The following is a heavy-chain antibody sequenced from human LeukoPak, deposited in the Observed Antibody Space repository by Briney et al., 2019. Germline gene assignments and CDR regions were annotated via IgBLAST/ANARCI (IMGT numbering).Heavy chain of an antibody. D-gene: IGHD1-26*01. CDR3: AKFRDSGSPRGGFDP. J-gene: IGHJ5*02. CDR2: ISGSGGTT. V-gene: IGHV3-23*01. CDR1: GFTFSSYA. Sequence: GGSLRLSCAASGFTFSSYAMSWVRQAPGKGLDWVSAISGSGGTTYYADSVKGRLTISRDNSKHTMYLEMNSLRAEDTAVYYCAKFRDSGSPRGGFDPWGQGTLVTVSS.